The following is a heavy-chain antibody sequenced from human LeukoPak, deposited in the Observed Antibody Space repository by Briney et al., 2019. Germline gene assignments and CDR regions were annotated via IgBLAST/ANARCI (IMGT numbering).Heavy chain of an antibody. J-gene: IGHJ4*02. V-gene: IGHV3-23*01. CDR2: ISGSGGNT. CDR1: GFTFNNYA. CDR3: AKGLYYDLLTGYFH. D-gene: IGHD3-9*01. Sequence: LPGGSLRLSCAASGFTFNNYALSWVRQAPGMGLEWVSSISGSGGNTYYADSVKGRFTISRDNSKNALYLQMNSLGAEDTALYYCAKGLYYDLLTGYFHWGQGTLVTVSS.